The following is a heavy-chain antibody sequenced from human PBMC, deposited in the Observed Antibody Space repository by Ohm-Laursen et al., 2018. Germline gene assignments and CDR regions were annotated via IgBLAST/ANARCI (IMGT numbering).Heavy chain of an antibody. V-gene: IGHV3-21*01. CDR1: GFTFSSYA. J-gene: IGHJ4*02. D-gene: IGHD2-2*01. Sequence: SLRLSCAASGFTFSSYAMSWVRQAPGKGLEWVSSISSSSSYINYADSVQGRFTISRDNAKNSLFLQMNSLRAEDTAVYYCARDDCSSTSCPDLDYWGQGTLVSVSS. CDR2: ISSSSSYI. CDR3: ARDDCSSTSCPDLDY.